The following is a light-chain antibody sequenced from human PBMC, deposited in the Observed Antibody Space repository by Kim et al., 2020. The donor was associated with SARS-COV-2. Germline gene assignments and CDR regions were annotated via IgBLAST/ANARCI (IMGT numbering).Light chain of an antibody. CDR1: KLGEKY. J-gene: IGLJ3*02. V-gene: IGLV3-1*01. CDR2: QDT. CDR3: QAWDNTWV. Sequence: SYELTQPPSVSVSPGQTVTITCSGDKLGEKYSSWYQRQPGQAPVLVIYQDTKRPSGIPERFAGSNSGNTATLTISGAQAMDEADYYCQAWDNTWVFGGGTQLTVL.